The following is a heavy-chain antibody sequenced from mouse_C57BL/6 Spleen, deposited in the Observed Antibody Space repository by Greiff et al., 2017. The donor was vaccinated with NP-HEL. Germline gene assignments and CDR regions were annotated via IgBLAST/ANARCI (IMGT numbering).Heavy chain of an antibody. CDR2: IDPSDSYT. CDR1: GYTFTSYW. V-gene: IGHV1-50*01. J-gene: IGHJ2*01. CDR3: ARKALAFDY. D-gene: IGHD6-1*01. Sequence: QVQLQQPGAELVKPGASVKLSCKASGYTFTSYWMQWVKQRPGQGLEWIGEIDPSDSYTNYNQKFKGKATLTVDKSSSTAYMQLSSLTSEDSAVYYCARKALAFDYWGQGTTLTVSS.